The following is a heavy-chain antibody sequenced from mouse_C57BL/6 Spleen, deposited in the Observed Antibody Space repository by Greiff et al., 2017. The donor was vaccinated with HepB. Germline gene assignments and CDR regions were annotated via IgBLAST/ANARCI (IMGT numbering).Heavy chain of an antibody. CDR2: IYPGDGDT. CDR3: ARWANYYGSSLYYFDY. CDR1: GYPFSSYW. D-gene: IGHD1-1*01. J-gene: IGHJ2*01. Sequence: VQLQQSGAELVKPGASVKISCKASGYPFSSYWMNWVKQRPGKGLEWIGQIYPGDGDTNYNGKFKGKATLTADKSSSTAYMQLSSLTSEDSAVYFCARWANYYGSSLYYFDYWGQGTTLTVSS. V-gene: IGHV1-80*01.